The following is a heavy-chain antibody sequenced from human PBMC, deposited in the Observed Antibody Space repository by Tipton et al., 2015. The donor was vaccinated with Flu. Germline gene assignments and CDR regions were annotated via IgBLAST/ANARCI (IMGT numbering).Heavy chain of an antibody. CDR2: LSHDGSSV. CDR1: GFSFSSYG. V-gene: IGHV3-30*18. D-gene: IGHD2-2*01. Sequence: SGFSFSSYGMHWVRQAPGKGLEWVAALSHDGSSVYYADSVKGRFTISRDNSKNMLYLQTNSLGAEDTAVYYCAKGISPYCSKNRCQGARYFYGMDVWGQGTPVTASS. CDR3: AKGISPYCSKNRCQGARYFYGMDV. J-gene: IGHJ6*02.